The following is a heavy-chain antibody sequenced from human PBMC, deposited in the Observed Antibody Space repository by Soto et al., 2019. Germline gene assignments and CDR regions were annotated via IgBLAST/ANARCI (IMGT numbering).Heavy chain of an antibody. CDR3: ARVRRYSGYEVMVPLDY. V-gene: IGHV5-51*01. CDR1: GYSFTSYW. D-gene: IGHD5-12*01. CDR2: IYPGDSDT. J-gene: IGHJ4*02. Sequence: PGESLKISCKGSGYSFTSYWIGWVRQMPGKGLEWMGIIYPGDSDTRYSPSFRGQVTISADKSISTAYLQWSSLKASDTAMYYCARVRRYSGYEVMVPLDYWGQGTLVTVSS.